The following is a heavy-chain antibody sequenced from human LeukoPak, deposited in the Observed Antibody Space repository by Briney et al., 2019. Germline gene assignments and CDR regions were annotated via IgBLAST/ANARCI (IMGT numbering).Heavy chain of an antibody. CDR2: VYSSGST. CDR1: GDSVNSGNYY. J-gene: IGHJ4*02. Sequence: PSETLFLTCTVSGDSVNSGNYYWNWIRQPPGKGLEWIGYVYSSGSTNYNPSLKSRVTISVDTSKNQFSLKLSSVTAADTAVYYCARPSTNGWYFDYWGQGTLVTVSS. D-gene: IGHD6-19*01. CDR3: ARPSTNGWYFDY. V-gene: IGHV4-61*01.